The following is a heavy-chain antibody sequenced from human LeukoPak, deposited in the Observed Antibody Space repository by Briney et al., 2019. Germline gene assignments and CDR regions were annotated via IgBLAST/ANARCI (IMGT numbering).Heavy chain of an antibody. V-gene: IGHV3-9*01. D-gene: IGHD4-17*01. CDR1: GFTFDDYA. J-gene: IGHJ3*02. CDR3: AKSPGTTVTTDDAFDI. CDR2: ISWNSGSI. Sequence: GGSLRLSCAASGFTFDDYAMHWVRQAPGKGLEWVSGISWNSGSIGYADSVKGRFTISRDNAKNSLYLQMNSLRAEDTALYYCAKSPGTTVTTDDAFDIWGQGTMVTVSS.